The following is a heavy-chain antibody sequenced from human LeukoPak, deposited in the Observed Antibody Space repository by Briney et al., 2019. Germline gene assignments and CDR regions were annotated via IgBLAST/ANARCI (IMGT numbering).Heavy chain of an antibody. D-gene: IGHD3-10*01. Sequence: SETLSLTCTVSGGSISSSSYYWGWIRQPPGKGLEWIGSIYYSGSTYYNPSLKSQVTISVDTSKNQFSLKLSSVTAADTAVYYCARVMRGSGSRGAFDIWGQGTMVTVSS. CDR2: IYYSGST. V-gene: IGHV4-39*07. CDR1: GGSISSSSYY. CDR3: ARVMRGSGSRGAFDI. J-gene: IGHJ3*02.